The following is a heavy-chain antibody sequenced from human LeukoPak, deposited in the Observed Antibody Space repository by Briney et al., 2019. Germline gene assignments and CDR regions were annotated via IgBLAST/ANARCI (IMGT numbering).Heavy chain of an antibody. J-gene: IGHJ5*02. V-gene: IGHV4-34*01. CDR3: ARGIESSTSWIDP. D-gene: IGHD2-2*01. CDR1: GGSFSGYY. CDR2: INHSGST. Sequence: SETLSLTCAVYGGSFSGYYWSWIRQPPGKGLEWIGEINHSGSTNYNPSLKSRVTISVDTSKNQFSLKLSSVTAADTAVYYCARGIESSTSWIDPWGQGTLVTVSS.